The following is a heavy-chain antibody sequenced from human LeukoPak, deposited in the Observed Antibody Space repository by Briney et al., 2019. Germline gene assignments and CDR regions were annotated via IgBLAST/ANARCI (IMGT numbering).Heavy chain of an antibody. CDR1: GGSISSSSYY. CDR2: IYYSGST. CDR3: ASSYYYDSSGYLYYFDY. Sequence: PSETLSLTCTVSGGSISSSSYYWGWIRQPPGKGLEWIGSIYYSGSTYYNPSLKSRVTISVDTSKNQFSLKLGSVTAADTAVYHCASSYYYDSSGYLYYFDYWGQGTLVTVSS. V-gene: IGHV4-39*07. D-gene: IGHD3-22*01. J-gene: IGHJ4*02.